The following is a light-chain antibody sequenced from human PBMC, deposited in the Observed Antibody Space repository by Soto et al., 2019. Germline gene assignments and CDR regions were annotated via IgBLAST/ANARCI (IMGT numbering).Light chain of an antibody. CDR2: DVT. Sequence: QSVLTQPASVSGSPGQSITISCNGTSSDVGGYNYVSWYQHHPGKVPKLMIYDVTNRPSGVSNRFSGSKSGDTASLTISGLQAEDEADYYCSSYTSSTNVIFGGGTKLTVL. V-gene: IGLV2-14*03. CDR1: SSDVGGYNY. CDR3: SSYTSSTNVI. J-gene: IGLJ2*01.